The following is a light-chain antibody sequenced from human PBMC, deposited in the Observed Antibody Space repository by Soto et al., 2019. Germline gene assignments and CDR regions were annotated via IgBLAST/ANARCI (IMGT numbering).Light chain of an antibody. CDR1: QSVSSSY. CDR2: GAS. J-gene: IGKJ1*01. V-gene: IGKV3-20*01. Sequence: EIVLTQSPGTLSLSPGERATLSCRASQSVSSSYFAWYQQQPGQAPRLLIYGASSRATDIPDRFSGSGSGTDFTLTISRLQPEDFAVYYCQQYNSTPPTFGQGTKVEIK. CDR3: QQYNSTPPT.